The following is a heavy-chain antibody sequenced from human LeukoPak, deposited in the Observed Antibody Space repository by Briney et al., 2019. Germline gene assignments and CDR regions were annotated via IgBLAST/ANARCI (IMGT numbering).Heavy chain of an antibody. CDR2: IYHSGSP. D-gene: IGHD6-13*01. CDR3: ARVGPGYSTSWLDY. CDR1: GGSISSSNW. Sequence: SETLSLTCAVSGGSISSSNWWSWVRQPPGKGLEWIGEIYHSGSPNYNPSLKSRVTISVDKSKNQFSLKLNSVTAADTAIYYCARVGPGYSTSWLDYWGQGTLVTVSS. V-gene: IGHV4-4*02. J-gene: IGHJ4*02.